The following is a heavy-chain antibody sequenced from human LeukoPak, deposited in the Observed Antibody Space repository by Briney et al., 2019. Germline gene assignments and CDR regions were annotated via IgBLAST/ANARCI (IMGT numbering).Heavy chain of an antibody. CDR1: GFTFSTFP. V-gene: IGHV3-30*17. CDR2: ISDDGRDI. D-gene: IGHD6-6*01. CDR3: ARVGRVSIYPSYMDV. Sequence: GGCLRLSCEAPGFTFSTFPMHWGRQTPDKGLGWVSVISDDGRDIYYADSVKGRFTISRDNSKNTLYLQMNSLSPEDTAVVYCARVGRVSIYPSYMDVWGKGTTVTVSS. J-gene: IGHJ6*03.